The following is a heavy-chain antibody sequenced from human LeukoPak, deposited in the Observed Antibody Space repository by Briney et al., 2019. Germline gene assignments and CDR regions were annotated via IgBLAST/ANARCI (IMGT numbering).Heavy chain of an antibody. Sequence: GGSLRLSWAASGLTFRNYAMSWVSQAPGKRLEWVSLIRNRGSSTYYPDSVKGRFTISKNNSKNTLYLQMNSLRAEDTAVYYCAKGGGSRNFDYVGQGTLLTVCS. CDR3: AKGGGSRNFDY. V-gene: IGHV3-23*01. D-gene: IGHD1-26*01. CDR1: GLTFRNYA. J-gene: IGHJ4*02. CDR2: IRNRGSST.